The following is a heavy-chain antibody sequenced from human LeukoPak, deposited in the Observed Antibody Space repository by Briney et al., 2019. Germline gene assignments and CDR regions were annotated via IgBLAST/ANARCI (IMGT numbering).Heavy chain of an antibody. Sequence: GGSLRLSCSASGFTFSSYATHWVRQAPGKGLEYVSSISNNGDTTYYADSVKGRFTISRDNSMNTLYLQMSSLRTEDTAVYYCARGGSAYSSSWSTFDYWGQGTLVTVSS. CDR3: ARGGSAYSSSWSTFDY. V-gene: IGHV3-64*04. J-gene: IGHJ4*02. CDR2: ISNNGDTT. D-gene: IGHD6-13*01. CDR1: GFTFSSYA.